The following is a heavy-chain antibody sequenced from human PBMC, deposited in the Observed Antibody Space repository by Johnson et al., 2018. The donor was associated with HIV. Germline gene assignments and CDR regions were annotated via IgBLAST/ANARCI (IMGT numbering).Heavy chain of an antibody. Sequence: QVQLVESGGGVVQPGRSLRLACPVSGFIFTNFAMHWVRQAPGKGLEWVAVIWYDGSNKYYADSVKGRFTISRDNSKNTLYLQMNRLRAEDTALYYYARDKMLKQWPPDAFNLWGRDNGHRLF. D-gene: IGHD6-19*01. V-gene: IGHV3-33*01. CDR2: IWYDGSNK. CDR1: GFIFTNFA. CDR3: ARDKMLKQWPPDAFNL. J-gene: IGHJ3*01.